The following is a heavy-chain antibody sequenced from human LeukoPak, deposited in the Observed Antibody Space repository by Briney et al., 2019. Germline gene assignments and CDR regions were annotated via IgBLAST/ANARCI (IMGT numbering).Heavy chain of an antibody. Sequence: KASETLSLTCTVSGGSISSSSYCWGWIRQPPGKGLEWIGSIYYSGSTYYNPSLKSRVTISVDTSKNQFSLKLSSVTAADTAVYYCARHDPTTVVTYDAFDIWGQGTMVTVSS. CDR2: IYYSGST. V-gene: IGHV4-39*01. D-gene: IGHD4-23*01. J-gene: IGHJ3*02. CDR3: ARHDPTTVVTYDAFDI. CDR1: GGSISSSSYC.